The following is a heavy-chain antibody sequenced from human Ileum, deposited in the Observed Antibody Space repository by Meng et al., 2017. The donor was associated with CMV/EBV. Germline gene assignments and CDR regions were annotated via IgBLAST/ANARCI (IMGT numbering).Heavy chain of an antibody. CDR3: ARYSSSSSGGFDY. Sequence: ASVKVSCKASGYTFTGYYMHWVRQAPGQGLEWMGWINLNSGGTNYAQKFQGRVTMTRDTSISTAYMELSRLRSDDTAVYYCARYSSSSSGGFDYWGQGTLVTVSS. V-gene: IGHV1-2*02. CDR2: INLNSGGT. D-gene: IGHD6-6*01. CDR1: GYTFTGYY. J-gene: IGHJ4*02.